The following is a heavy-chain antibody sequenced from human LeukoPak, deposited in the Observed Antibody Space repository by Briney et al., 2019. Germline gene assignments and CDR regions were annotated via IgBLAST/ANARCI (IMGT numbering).Heavy chain of an antibody. CDR2: INPNSGGT. V-gene: IGHV1-2*02. CDR3: AKEDMITFGGVIVYYFDY. J-gene: IGHJ4*02. Sequence: GASVKVSCKASGYTFTGYYMHWVRQAPGQGLEWMGWINPNSGGTNYAQKFQGRVTMTRDMSISTAYMELSRLRSDDTAVYYCAKEDMITFGGVIVYYFDYWGQGTLVTVSS. D-gene: IGHD3-16*02. CDR1: GYTFTGYY.